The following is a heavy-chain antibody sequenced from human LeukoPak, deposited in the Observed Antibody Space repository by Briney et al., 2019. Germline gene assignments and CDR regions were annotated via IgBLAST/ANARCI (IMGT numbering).Heavy chain of an antibody. D-gene: IGHD3-16*02. CDR3: ARATNDYVWGSYREHLYYMDV. V-gene: IGHV1-2*02. CDR2: INPNSGGT. J-gene: IGHJ6*03. Sequence: ASVKVSCKASGYAFTGYYMHWVRQAPGQGLEWMGWINPNSGGTNYAQKFQGRVTMTRDTSISTAYMELSRLRSDDTAVYYCARATNDYVWGSYREHLYYMDVWGKGTTVTISS. CDR1: GYAFTGYY.